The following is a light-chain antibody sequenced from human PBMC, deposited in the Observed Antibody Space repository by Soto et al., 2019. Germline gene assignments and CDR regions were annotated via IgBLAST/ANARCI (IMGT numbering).Light chain of an antibody. CDR2: NTD. CDR1: ISNIGSNP. Sequence: QSLLTQPPSVSGTPGQRVTISCSGSISNIGSNPVSWYQQVPGTAPRLLISNTDQRPSGVPDRFSGSKSVTSASLAISGLQSEDEANYYCASWDDSLDGRLFGGGTQLTVL. J-gene: IGLJ3*02. V-gene: IGLV1-44*01. CDR3: ASWDDSLDGRL.